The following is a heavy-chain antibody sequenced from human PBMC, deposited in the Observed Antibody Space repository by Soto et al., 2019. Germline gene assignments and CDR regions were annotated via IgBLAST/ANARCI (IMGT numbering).Heavy chain of an antibody. D-gene: IGHD3-16*01. J-gene: IGHJ6*02. Sequence: ASVKVSCKASGYTFASYAISWMRQAPGQGLEWMGWISAYNGNTNYAQKLQGRVTMTTDTSTSTAYMELRSLRSDDTAVYYCAMVDNYVTPTPQDVWGQGTTVTVSS. V-gene: IGHV1-18*01. CDR2: ISAYNGNT. CDR3: AMVDNYVTPTPQDV. CDR1: GYTFASYA.